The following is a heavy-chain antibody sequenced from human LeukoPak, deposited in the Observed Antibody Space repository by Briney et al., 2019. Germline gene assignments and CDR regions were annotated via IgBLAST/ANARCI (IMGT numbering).Heavy chain of an antibody. CDR3: AREGSGYGYYFDY. CDR2: ISSSSSYI. V-gene: IGHV3-21*01. D-gene: IGHD5-12*01. J-gene: IGHJ4*02. Sequence: PGGSLRLSCAASGFTFSSYSMNWVRQAPGKGLEWVSSISSSSSYIYYADSVKGRFTISRDNAKNSLYLQMNSLRAEGTAVYYCAREGSGYGYYFDYWGQGTLVTVSS. CDR1: GFTFSSYS.